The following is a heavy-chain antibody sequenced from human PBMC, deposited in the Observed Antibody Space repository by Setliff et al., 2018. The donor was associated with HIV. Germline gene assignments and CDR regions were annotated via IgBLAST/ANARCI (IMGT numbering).Heavy chain of an antibody. J-gene: IGHJ6*03. D-gene: IGHD4-17*01. CDR1: GYTFTRYF. V-gene: IGHV1-2*02. Sequence: ASVKVSCKASGYTFTRYFMHWVRQAPGQGLEWMGWINPNSGGTNYAQKFQGRVTITADTSTDTAYMELSSLRSEDTAVYFCARGTTATDYYYYMDVWGKGTSVTVS. CDR2: INPNSGGT. CDR3: ARGTTATDYYYYMDV.